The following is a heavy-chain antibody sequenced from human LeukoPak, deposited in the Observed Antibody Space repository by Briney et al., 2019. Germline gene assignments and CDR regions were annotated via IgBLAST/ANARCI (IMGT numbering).Heavy chain of an antibody. D-gene: IGHD2-15*01. CDR3: AKHADGSGGSCYSIGYFDY. V-gene: IGHV3-23*01. CDR1: GFTFSSYA. CDR2: ISGSGGST. J-gene: IGHJ4*02. Sequence: PGGSLRLSCAASGFTFSSYAMSGVRQAPGKGLEWVSGISGSGGSTYYADSVKGRFTISRDNSKNTLYLQMNSLRAEDTAVYYCAKHADGSGGSCYSIGYFDYWGQGTLVTVSS.